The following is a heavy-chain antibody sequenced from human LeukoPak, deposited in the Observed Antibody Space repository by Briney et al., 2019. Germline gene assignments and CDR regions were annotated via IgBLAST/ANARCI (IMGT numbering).Heavy chain of an antibody. V-gene: IGHV4-31*03. Sequence: SETLSLTCTVSGGSISSSSYYWGWIRQHPGKGLEWIGYIYYSGSTYYNPSLKSRVTISVDTSKNQFSLKLSSVTAADTAVYYCAREGYSSPDYWGQGTLVTVSS. CDR2: IYYSGST. CDR3: AREGYSSPDY. CDR1: GGSISSSSYY. D-gene: IGHD6-13*01. J-gene: IGHJ4*02.